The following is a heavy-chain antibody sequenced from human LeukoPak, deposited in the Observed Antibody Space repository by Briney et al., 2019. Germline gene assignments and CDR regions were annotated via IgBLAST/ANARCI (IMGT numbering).Heavy chain of an antibody. Sequence: ASVKVSCKASGYTFTSYYMHWVRQAPGQGLEWMGIFNPSGGSSSYAQKFQGRVTMTRDTSTSTVYMELSSLRSEDTAVYYCARALFEGWYFDLWGRGTLVTVSS. J-gene: IGHJ2*01. V-gene: IGHV1-46*01. CDR3: ARALFEGWYFDL. CDR1: GYTFTSYY. CDR2: FNPSGGSS. D-gene: IGHD3-3*01.